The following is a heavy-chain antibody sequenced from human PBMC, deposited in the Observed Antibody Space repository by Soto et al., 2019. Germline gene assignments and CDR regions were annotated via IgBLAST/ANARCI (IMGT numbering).Heavy chain of an antibody. D-gene: IGHD1-26*01. V-gene: IGHV3-33*01. J-gene: IGHJ3*02. Sequence: QVQLVESGGGVVQPGRSLRLSCAASGFTFSSYGMHWVRQAPGMGLEWVAVIWYDGSNKYYADSVKGRFTISRDNSKNTLYLQMNSLRAEDTAVYYCARGSGSGGDAFDIWGQGTMVTVSS. CDR3: ARGSGSGGDAFDI. CDR2: IWYDGSNK. CDR1: GFTFSSYG.